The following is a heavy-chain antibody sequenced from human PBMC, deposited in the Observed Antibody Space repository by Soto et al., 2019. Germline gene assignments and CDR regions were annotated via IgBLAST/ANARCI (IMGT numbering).Heavy chain of an antibody. V-gene: IGHV1-18*01. J-gene: IGHJ6*03. CDR3: ARSVPIVVVPAVYMDV. CDR1: GYTFTSYG. Sequence: ASVKVSCKASGYTFTSYGISWVRQAPGQGLEWMGWISAYNGNTNYAQKLQGRVTMTTDTSTRTAYMELRSLRSDDTAVYYCARSVPIVVVPAVYMDVWGKGTTVTVSS. D-gene: IGHD2-2*01. CDR2: ISAYNGNT.